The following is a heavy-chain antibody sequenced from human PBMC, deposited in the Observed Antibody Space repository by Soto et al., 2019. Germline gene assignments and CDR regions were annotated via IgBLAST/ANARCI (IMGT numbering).Heavy chain of an antibody. CDR3: VRLPAARNDYFDS. Sequence: SETLSLTCTVSGGSISSGDYYWSWIRQPPGKGLEWIGYIYYSGTTNFNPSLKSRVTMSVDKSKNQFSLKLTSVTAADTAIYYCVRLPAARNDYFDSWGQGTLVTVSS. D-gene: IGHD2-2*01. J-gene: IGHJ4*02. CDR1: GGSISSGDYY. CDR2: IYYSGTT. V-gene: IGHV4-30-4*01.